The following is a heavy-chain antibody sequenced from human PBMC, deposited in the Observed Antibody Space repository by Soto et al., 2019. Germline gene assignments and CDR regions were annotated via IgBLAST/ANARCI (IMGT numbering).Heavy chain of an antibody. CDR2: INPNSGVA. CDR3: ARQGSGSEYPQYFYYGMHV. J-gene: IGHJ6*02. D-gene: IGHD6-19*01. Sequence: QVQLVQSGAEVEKPGASVRVSCKTSGYTFTAYYIHWVRQAPGQGLEWMGWINPNSGVANYARNFQGRVTMTRDTSISTVYMELNKMRSEDTTIYYCARQGSGSEYPQYFYYGMHVWGQGTTVAASS. V-gene: IGHV1-2*02. CDR1: GYTFTAYY.